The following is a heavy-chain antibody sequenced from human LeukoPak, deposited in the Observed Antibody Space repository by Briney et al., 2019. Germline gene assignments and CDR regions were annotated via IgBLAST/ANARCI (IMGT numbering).Heavy chain of an antibody. CDR2: IIPIFGTA. V-gene: IGHV1-69*13. J-gene: IGHJ4*02. D-gene: IGHD3-10*01. Sequence: SVKVSCKASGGTFSSYAIRWVRQAPGQGLEWMGGIIPIFGTANYAQKFQGGVTITADESTSTAYMELSSLRPEDTAVYYCARSLVDYGSGSYRSFDYWGQGTLVTVSS. CDR1: GGTFSSYA. CDR3: ARSLVDYGSGSYRSFDY.